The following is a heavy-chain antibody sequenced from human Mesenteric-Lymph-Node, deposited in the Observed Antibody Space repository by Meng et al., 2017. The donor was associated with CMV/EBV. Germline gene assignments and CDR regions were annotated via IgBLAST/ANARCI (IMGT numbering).Heavy chain of an antibody. D-gene: IGHD6-13*01. CDR3: ARDGRSGSNWQNNWFDS. CDR2: IKQDGTEK. Sequence: GESLKISCVASEFTFGNYWMTWVRQAPGKGLEWVANIKQDGTEKYHVDSVKGRFTISRDNAKNSLYLQMNSLRAEDTAVYYCARDGRSGSNWQNNWFDSWGQGSLVTVSS. J-gene: IGHJ5*01. V-gene: IGHV3-7*01. CDR1: EFTFGNYW.